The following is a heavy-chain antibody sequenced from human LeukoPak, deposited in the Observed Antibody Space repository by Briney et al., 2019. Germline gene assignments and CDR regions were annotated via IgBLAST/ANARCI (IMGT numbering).Heavy chain of an antibody. Sequence: SVKVSCKASGGTFSSYAISWVRHALGQGLEWMGGIIPIFGTANYAQKFQGRVTITTDESTSTAYMELSSLRSEDTAVYYCARDVFSVRTGSNWFDPWGQGTLVTVSP. CDR3: ARDVFSVRTGSNWFDP. CDR1: GGTFSSYA. CDR2: IIPIFGTA. D-gene: IGHD1-1*01. J-gene: IGHJ5*02. V-gene: IGHV1-69*05.